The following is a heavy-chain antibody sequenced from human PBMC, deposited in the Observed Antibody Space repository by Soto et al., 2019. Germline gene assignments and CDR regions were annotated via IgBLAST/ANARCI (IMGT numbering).Heavy chain of an antibody. Sequence: QVQLVQSGAEVKKPGSSVKVSCKASGGTFSSYAISWVRQAPGQGLEWMGGIIPIFGTANYAQKFQGRVTIXGAISXXTAYMELSSLRSEDTAVYYCARARRNWNFYYGMDVWGQGTTVTVSS. CDR2: IIPIFGTA. V-gene: IGHV1-69*14. D-gene: IGHD1-1*01. CDR1: GGTFSSYA. J-gene: IGHJ6*02. CDR3: ARARRNWNFYYGMDV.